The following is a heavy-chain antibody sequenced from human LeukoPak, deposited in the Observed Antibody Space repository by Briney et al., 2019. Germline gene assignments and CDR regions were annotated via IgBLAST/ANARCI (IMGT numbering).Heavy chain of an antibody. CDR2: IYYSGST. CDR1: DGSISNFY. CDR3: VRGSGWYDWFDP. J-gene: IGHJ5*02. V-gene: IGHV4-59*01. D-gene: IGHD6-19*01. Sequence: SETLSLTCTVSDGSISNFYWSWIRQPPGKGLEWIGYIYYSGSTNYNLSLKSRVTISVDTSKNQFSLKLRSVTAADTAMYYCVRGSGWYDWFDPWGQGTLVTVSS.